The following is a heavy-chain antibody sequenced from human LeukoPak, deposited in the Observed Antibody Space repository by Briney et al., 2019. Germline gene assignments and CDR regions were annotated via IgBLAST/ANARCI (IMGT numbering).Heavy chain of an antibody. V-gene: IGHV3-21*01. CDR2: ISSSSSYI. D-gene: IGHD6-13*01. CDR3: ARDRIPPGYSSSSDAFDI. Sequence: GGSLRLSCAASGFTFSSYSMNWVRQAPGKGLEWVSSISSSSSYIYYADSVKGRFTISRDNAKNSLYLQMNSLRAEDTAVYYCARDRIPPGYSSSSDAFDIWGQGTMVTVSS. J-gene: IGHJ3*02. CDR1: GFTFSSYS.